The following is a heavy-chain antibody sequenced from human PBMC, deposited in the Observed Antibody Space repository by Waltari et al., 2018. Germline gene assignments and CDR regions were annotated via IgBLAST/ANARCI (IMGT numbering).Heavy chain of an antibody. CDR3: AKELERKPYYYYGWDV. V-gene: IGHV3-23*01. CDR1: GFTFRDYA. D-gene: IGHD1-1*01. J-gene: IGHJ6*02. Sequence: EMHLLESGGSLAQPGESLRLSCAASGFTFRDYAMAWVRQAPGKGLEWVSTISNSDDTTYYAESVKGRFTISRDNSKSTLFLQMNSLRADDTAIYYCAKELERKPYYYYGWDVWGQGTTVTVSS. CDR2: ISNSDDTT.